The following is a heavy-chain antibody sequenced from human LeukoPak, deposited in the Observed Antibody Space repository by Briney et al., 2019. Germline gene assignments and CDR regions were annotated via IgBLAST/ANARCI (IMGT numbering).Heavy chain of an antibody. CDR2: ISSSSSTI. J-gene: IGHJ6*03. CDR1: GFTFSSYS. Sequence: GGSLRLSCAASGFTFSSYSMNWVRQAPGKGLEWVSYISSSSSTIYYADSVKGRFTISRDNAKNSLYLQMNSLRAEDTAVYYCARDMMDIVVVPAAMVYYYYYMDVWGKGTTVTISS. V-gene: IGHV3-48*01. D-gene: IGHD2-2*03. CDR3: ARDMMDIVVVPAAMVYYYYYMDV.